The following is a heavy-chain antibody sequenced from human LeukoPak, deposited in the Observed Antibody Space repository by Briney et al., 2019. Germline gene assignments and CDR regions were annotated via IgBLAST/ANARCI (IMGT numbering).Heavy chain of an antibody. CDR2: INGDGSRT. CDR3: TRDFDAATGS. V-gene: IGHV3-74*01. CDR1: GFTFSSYW. Sequence: GGSLRLSCAASGFTFSSYWMHWVRQAPGKGLVWVSRINGDGSRTNCADSVKGRFTISRDNAENTPYLQMNSLRVEDTAVYYCTRDFDAATGSWGQGTLVTVSS. D-gene: IGHD3-9*01. J-gene: IGHJ5*02.